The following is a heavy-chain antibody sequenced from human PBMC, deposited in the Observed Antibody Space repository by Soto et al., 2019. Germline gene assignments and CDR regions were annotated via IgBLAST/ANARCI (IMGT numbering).Heavy chain of an antibody. CDR2: IYYSGST. V-gene: IGHV4-39*01. D-gene: IGHD3-3*01. CDR1: GGSISSSSYY. J-gene: IGHJ6*02. Sequence: SETLSLTCTVSGGSISSSSYYWGWIRQPPGKGLEWIGSIYYSGSTYYNPSLKSRVTISVDTSKNQFSLKLSSVTAADTAVYYCARLTIFGTYYYYYVMDVWGQGTTVTVS. CDR3: ARLTIFGTYYYYYVMDV.